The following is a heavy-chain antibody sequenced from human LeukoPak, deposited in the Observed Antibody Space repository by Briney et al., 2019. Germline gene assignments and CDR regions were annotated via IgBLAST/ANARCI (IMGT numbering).Heavy chain of an antibody. J-gene: IGHJ4*02. CDR2: ISGSGIST. Sequence: PGGSLRLSCAASGFTFSSFAMSWVRQAPGKGLEWVSAISGSGISTYYADSVKGRFTISRDNSKDTLYLQMNTLRAEDTAVYYCAKRNDYGGNSGLDYWGQGTLVTVSS. D-gene: IGHD4-23*01. CDR1: GFTFSSFA. CDR3: AKRNDYGGNSGLDY. V-gene: IGHV3-23*01.